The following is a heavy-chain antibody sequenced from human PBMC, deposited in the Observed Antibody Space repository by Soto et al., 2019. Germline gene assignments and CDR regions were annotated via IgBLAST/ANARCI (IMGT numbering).Heavy chain of an antibody. CDR1: GFTFSSYS. J-gene: IGHJ6*02. Sequence: GGSLRLSCAASGFTFSSYSMNWVRQAPGKGLEWVSYISSSSSTIYYADSVKGRFTISRDNAKNSLYLQMNSLRDEDTAVYYCARVGKILTGYASPHYYGMDVWGQGTTVTVSS. D-gene: IGHD3-9*01. V-gene: IGHV3-48*02. CDR2: ISSSSSTI. CDR3: ARVGKILTGYASPHYYGMDV.